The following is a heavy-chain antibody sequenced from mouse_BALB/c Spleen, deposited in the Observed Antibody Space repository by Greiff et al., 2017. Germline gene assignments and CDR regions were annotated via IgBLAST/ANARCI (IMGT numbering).Heavy chain of an antibody. CDR1: GFTFSSYT. D-gene: IGHD1-1*01. CDR2: ISSGGSYT. V-gene: IGHV5-6-4*01. Sequence: DVKLVESGGGLVQPGGSLKLSCAASGFTFSSYTLSWVRQTPEKRLEWVATISSGGSYTYYPDSVKGRFTISRDNAKNTLYLQMSSLKSEDTAMYYCTREYYGSSYLGYFDVWGAGTTVTVSS. CDR3: TREYYGSSYLGYFDV. J-gene: IGHJ1*01.